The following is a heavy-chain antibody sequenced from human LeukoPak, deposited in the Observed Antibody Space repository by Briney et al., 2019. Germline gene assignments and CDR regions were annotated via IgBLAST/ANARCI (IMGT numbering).Heavy chain of an antibody. D-gene: IGHD2-15*01. CDR3: ARDLFRIPDV. J-gene: IGHJ6*04. CDR2: ISSSSGYI. V-gene: IGHV3-21*01. CDR1: GFTFSSYS. Sequence: GGSLRLSCAASGFTFSSYSMKWVRQAPGKGLEWVSSISSSSGYIYYADSVKGRFTISRDNAKNSLYLQMNSLRAGDTAVYYCARDLFRIPDVWGKGTTVTVSS.